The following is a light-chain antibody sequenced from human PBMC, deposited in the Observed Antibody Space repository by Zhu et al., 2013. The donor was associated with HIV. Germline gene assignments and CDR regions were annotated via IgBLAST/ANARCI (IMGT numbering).Light chain of an antibody. V-gene: IGKV3-20*01. Sequence: IVMTQSPATLSVSPGERATLSCRASQNVRRTYLAWYQQKPGQAPRLLMYSVASRASGIPDRFSGSGSGTDFTLTISRLEPEDFAVYYCQQYGSSPWTFGQGTKVEVK. CDR2: SVA. CDR3: QQYGSSPWT. CDR1: QNVRRTY. J-gene: IGKJ1*01.